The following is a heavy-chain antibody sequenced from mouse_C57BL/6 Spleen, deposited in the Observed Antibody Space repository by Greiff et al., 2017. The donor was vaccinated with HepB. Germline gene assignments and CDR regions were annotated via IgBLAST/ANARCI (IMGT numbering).Heavy chain of an antibody. D-gene: IGHD2-1*01. CDR3: ARYGNYVDFDY. CDR1: GYSFTGYY. Sequence: VQLQQSGPELVKPGASVKISCKASGYSFTGYYMNWVKQSPEKSLEWIGVINPSTGGTTYNQKFKAKATLTVDKSSSTAYMQLKSLTSEDSAVYYCARYGNYVDFDYWGQGTTLTVSS. V-gene: IGHV1-42*01. J-gene: IGHJ2*01. CDR2: INPSTGGT.